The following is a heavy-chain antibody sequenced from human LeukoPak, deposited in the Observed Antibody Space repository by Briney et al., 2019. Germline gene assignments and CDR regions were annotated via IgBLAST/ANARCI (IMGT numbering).Heavy chain of an antibody. CDR3: AKPRDIVATNSALY. D-gene: IGHD5-12*01. V-gene: IGHV3-23*01. CDR2: ISGGTT. CDR1: GFTFGSYA. Sequence: GGSLRLSCAASGFTFGSYAMSWVRQAPGKGLEWVSTISGGTTYYADSVKGQFTISRDNSKNTLYLQMNSLRVEDTAVYYCAKPRDIVATNSALYWGQGTLVTVSS. J-gene: IGHJ4*02.